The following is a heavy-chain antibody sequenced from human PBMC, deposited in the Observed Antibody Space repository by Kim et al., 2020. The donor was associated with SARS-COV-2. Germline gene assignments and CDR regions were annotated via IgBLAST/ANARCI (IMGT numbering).Heavy chain of an antibody. CDR2: IHAGNGNT. CDR1: GYTFTSYA. D-gene: IGHD2-2*01. CDR3: ARAYCSSTSCYGWFDP. Sequence: ASVKVSCKASGYTFTSYAMHWVRQAPGQRLEWMGWIHAGNGNTKYSQKFQGRVTITRETSASTAYMELSSLRSEDTAVYYCARAYCSSTSCYGWFDPWGQGTLVTVSS. V-gene: IGHV1-3*01. J-gene: IGHJ5*02.